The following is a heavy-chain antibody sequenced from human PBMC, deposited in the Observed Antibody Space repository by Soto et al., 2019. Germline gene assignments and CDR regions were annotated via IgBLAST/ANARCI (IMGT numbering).Heavy chain of an antibody. V-gene: IGHV4-31*03. D-gene: IGHD3-16*02. CDR2: ISHSGST. CDR3: ATIGVSGYLAV. Sequence: SETLSLTCSVSGADINSGGFTWTWIRQHAGKGLEWLGCISHSGSTDYNPSLKSRLSISGDTSKNHFSLTLTSVTAADAAVYYCATIGVSGYLAVWGQGTTVTVSS. J-gene: IGHJ6*02. CDR1: GADINSGGFT.